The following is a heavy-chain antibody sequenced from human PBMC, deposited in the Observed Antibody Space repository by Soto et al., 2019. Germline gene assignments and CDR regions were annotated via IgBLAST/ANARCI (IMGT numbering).Heavy chain of an antibody. CDR1: GYTFTSYA. CDR2: INAGNGNT. V-gene: IGHV1-3*01. J-gene: IGHJ4*02. Sequence: GASVKVSCKASGYTFTSYAMHWVRQAPGQRLEWMGWINAGNGNTKYSQKFQGRVTITRDTSASTAYMELSSLRSEDTAVYYCARDNYYDILAGRVAIQPSFDYWGQGTLVTVSS. CDR3: ARDNYYDILAGRVAIQPSFDY. D-gene: IGHD3-9*01.